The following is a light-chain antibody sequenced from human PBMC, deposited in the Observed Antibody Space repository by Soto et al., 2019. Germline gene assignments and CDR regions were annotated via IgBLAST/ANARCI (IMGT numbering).Light chain of an antibody. CDR1: QSVSAY. CDR2: GAS. CDR3: QQYSDWPLVT. J-gene: IGKJ4*01. Sequence: EIVMTQSPATLSVSPGERVTLSCRASQSVSAYLAWNLQKPGQAPRLLIYGASTRATGIPARFSGSGSGTEFTLTISSLQSEDSAVYHCQQYSDWPLVTFGGGTKVEI. V-gene: IGKV3-15*01.